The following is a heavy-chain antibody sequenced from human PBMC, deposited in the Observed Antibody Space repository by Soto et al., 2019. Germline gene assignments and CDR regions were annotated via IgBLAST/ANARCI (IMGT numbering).Heavy chain of an antibody. CDR3: ARDSGSSGWYVWPVNY. CDR1: GFTFSSYS. D-gene: IGHD6-19*01. Sequence: GGSLRLSCAASGFTFSSYSMNWVRQAPGKGLEWVSSISSSSSYIYYADSVKGRFTISRDNAKNSLYLQMNSLRAEDTAVYYCARDSGSSGWYVWPVNYWGQGTLVTVSS. J-gene: IGHJ4*02. V-gene: IGHV3-21*01. CDR2: ISSSSSYI.